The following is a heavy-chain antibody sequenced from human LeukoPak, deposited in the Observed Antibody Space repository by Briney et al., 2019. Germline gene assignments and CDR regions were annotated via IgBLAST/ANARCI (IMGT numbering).Heavy chain of an antibody. V-gene: IGHV3-48*01. D-gene: IGHD3-22*01. J-gene: IGHJ4*02. Sequence: GGSLRLPCVASGFISNSLERNWVRQAPGKGREWVSYISSSSSTIYYADSVKGRFTISRDNAKNSLYLQMNSLRAEDTAVYYCARDEYYDSSGYSFDYWGQGTLVTVSS. CDR3: ARDEYYDSSGYSFDY. CDR2: ISSSSSTI. CDR1: GFISNSLE.